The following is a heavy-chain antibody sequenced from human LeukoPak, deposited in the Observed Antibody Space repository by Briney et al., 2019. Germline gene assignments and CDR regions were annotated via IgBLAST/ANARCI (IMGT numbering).Heavy chain of an antibody. CDR3: RANLRDFDY. J-gene: IGHJ4*02. CDR1: GGTFSSYA. V-gene: IGHV1-69*01. CDR2: IIPLFFTA. Sequence: ASVKVSCKASGGTFSSYAISWVRQAPGQGLEWMGGIIPLFFTAKYAQKFQGRDTINEDDSTSTAYMELSSVRYDDTAVYYCRANLRDFDYWGQGTLVTVSS. D-gene: IGHD4/OR15-4a*01.